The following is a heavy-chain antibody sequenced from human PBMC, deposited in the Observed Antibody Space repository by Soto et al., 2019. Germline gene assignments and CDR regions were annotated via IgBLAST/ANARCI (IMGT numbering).Heavy chain of an antibody. V-gene: IGHV1-69*02. Sequence: QVQLVQSGAEVKKPGSSVRVSCKASGDTFTFYSINWVRQAPGLGLEWMGRINPILSMSTYAQRFQGRVTMTADKSTSTVYMELSSLRSEDTAMYYCASSYGSGYRAFDYWGQGALVTVSS. D-gene: IGHD3-10*01. CDR1: GDTFTFYS. CDR2: INPILSMS. CDR3: ASSYGSGYRAFDY. J-gene: IGHJ4*02.